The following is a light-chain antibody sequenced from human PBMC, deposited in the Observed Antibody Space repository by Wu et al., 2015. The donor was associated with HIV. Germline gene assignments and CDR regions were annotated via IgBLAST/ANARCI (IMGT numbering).Light chain of an antibody. V-gene: IGKV3-20*01. CDR2: GVS. J-gene: IGKJ1*01. CDR1: RSVSGT. Sequence: EIVLTQSPATLSFSPGESATLSCRASRSVSGTIAWYQQKPGQAPRLLIYGVSSRATGIPDRFSGSGSGTDFTLTISRLEPEDFAVYYCQQYGSSPRTFGQGTKVEIK. CDR3: QQYGSSPRT.